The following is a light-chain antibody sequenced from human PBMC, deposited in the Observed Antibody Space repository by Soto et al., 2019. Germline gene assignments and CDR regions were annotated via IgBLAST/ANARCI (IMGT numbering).Light chain of an antibody. CDR2: DAF. CDR3: QQYASYPWT. V-gene: IGKV1-5*01. Sequence: DIQLTQIPSTLSASIGDRVTITCRASQSLSGWLAWYQQTPGKAPKLLISDAFRLESGVPSRFRGSGSGTEFSRTISNLQPGDSATFYCQQYASYPWTFGRGTKVDI. CDR1: QSLSGW. J-gene: IGKJ1*01.